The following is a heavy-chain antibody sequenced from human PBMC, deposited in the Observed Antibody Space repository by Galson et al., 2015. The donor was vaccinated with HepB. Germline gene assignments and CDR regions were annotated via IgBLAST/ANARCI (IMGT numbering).Heavy chain of an antibody. J-gene: IGHJ4*02. CDR1: GFTFSWYW. CDR3: ARTRGAAAGIFDY. Sequence: SLRLSCAASGFTFSWYWMHWVRQVPGKGLVWVARINSDGSYTTYADSVKGRFTISRDNAKNTLCLQMNSPRAEDTALYYCARTRGAAAGIFDYWGQGTLVTVSS. V-gene: IGHV3-74*01. CDR2: INSDGSYT. D-gene: IGHD6-13*01.